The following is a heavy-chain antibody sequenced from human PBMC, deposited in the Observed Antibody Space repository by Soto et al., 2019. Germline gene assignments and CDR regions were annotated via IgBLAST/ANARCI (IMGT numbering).Heavy chain of an antibody. CDR2: INHSGST. CDR1: GGSFSGYY. J-gene: IGHJ4*02. Sequence: QVQLQQWGAGLLKPSETLSLTCAVYGGSFSGYYWSWIRQPPGKGLEWIGEINHSGSTNYNPSLNRRVTITVDTSKNQFSLKLSSVTAADTAVYYCARTPSIAARSFDYWGQGTLVTVSS. D-gene: IGHD6-6*01. V-gene: IGHV4-34*01. CDR3: ARTPSIAARSFDY.